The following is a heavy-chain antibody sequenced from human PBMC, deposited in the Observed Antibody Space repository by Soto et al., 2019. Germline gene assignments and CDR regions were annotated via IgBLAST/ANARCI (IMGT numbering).Heavy chain of an antibody. J-gene: IGHJ4*02. D-gene: IGHD3-10*01. V-gene: IGHV1-69*06. CDR2: IVPIFGTS. CDR1: GGTFSSHA. CDR3: ARVRGDGYNSGSVY. Sequence: QVQLVQSGAEVKKPGSSVKVSCKASGGTFSSHAINWVRQAPGQGLEWMRGIVPIFGTSNYAQKFQARVTITADKSTSTAYMEISRLTFEDTALYYCARVRGDGYNSGSVYWGQGTLVTVSS.